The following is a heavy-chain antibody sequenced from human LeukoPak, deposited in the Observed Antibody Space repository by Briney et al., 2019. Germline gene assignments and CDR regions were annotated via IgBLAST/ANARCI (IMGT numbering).Heavy chain of an antibody. D-gene: IGHD6-19*01. CDR2: ISGSGGST. V-gene: IGHV3-23*01. J-gene: IGHJ4*02. CDR3: AKSPSSGWYRGAPDY. Sequence: GGSLRLSCAASGFTFSSYAMSWVRPAPGKGLEWVSAISGSGGSTYYADSVKGRFTISRDNSKNTLYLQMNSLRAEDTAVYYCAKSPSSGWYRGAPDYWGQGTLVTVSS. CDR1: GFTFSSYA.